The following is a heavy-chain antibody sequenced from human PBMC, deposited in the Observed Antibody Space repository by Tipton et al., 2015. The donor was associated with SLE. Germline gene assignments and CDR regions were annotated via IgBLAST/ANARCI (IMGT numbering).Heavy chain of an antibody. CDR2: VYYRGST. CDR3: TRGYTYGYGFSDN. D-gene: IGHD5-18*01. Sequence: TLSLTCTVSGGSISTYYWNWIRQPPGKGLEYIGYVYYRGSTNYNPSLKSRVSISVDTSKNQFSLKLSSVTAADTAVYYCTRGYTYGYGFSDNWGRGTLVTVSS. V-gene: IGHV4-59*01. CDR1: GGSISTYY. J-gene: IGHJ4*02.